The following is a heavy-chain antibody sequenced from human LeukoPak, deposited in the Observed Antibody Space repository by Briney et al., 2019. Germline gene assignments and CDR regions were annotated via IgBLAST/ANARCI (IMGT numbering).Heavy chain of an antibody. V-gene: IGHV3-74*01. CDR2: IKSDGSST. Sequence: TGGSLGLSCAASGFTFSSYWMHWVRQAPGKGLVWVSRIKSDGSSTSYADSVKGRFTISRDNAKNTLYLQMNSLRAEDTAVYYCARDGMYGSSSHYYYMDVWGKGTAVTVSS. J-gene: IGHJ6*03. CDR3: ARDGMYGSSSHYYYMDV. D-gene: IGHD6-6*01. CDR1: GFTFSSYW.